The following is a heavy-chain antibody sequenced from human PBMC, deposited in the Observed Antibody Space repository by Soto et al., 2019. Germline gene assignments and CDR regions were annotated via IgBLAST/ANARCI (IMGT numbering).Heavy chain of an antibody. J-gene: IGHJ4*02. CDR3: ARGAVVVTAILPDY. Sequence: SETLSLTCTVSGGSVSSGSYYWSWIRQPPGKGLEWIGYIYYSGSTNYNPSLKSRVTISVDTSKNQFSLKLNSVTAGDTAVYYCARGAVVVTAILPDYWGQGILVTSPQ. CDR1: GGSVSSGSYY. V-gene: IGHV4-61*01. CDR2: IYYSGST. D-gene: IGHD2-21*02.